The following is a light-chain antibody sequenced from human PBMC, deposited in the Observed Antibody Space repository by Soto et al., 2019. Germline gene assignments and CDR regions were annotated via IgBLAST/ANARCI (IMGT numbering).Light chain of an antibody. CDR1: QTIGSNH. CDR2: GTS. CDR3: QQYVSWT. J-gene: IGKJ1*01. Sequence: EIVLTQSPGTLSVSPGERATLSCRASQTIGSNHLARYQQKPGQAPSLLIYGTSSRATGIPDRFSGSGSGKDFTLTITRLEPEDSAIYYCQQYVSWTFGQGTKVEIK. V-gene: IGKV3-20*01.